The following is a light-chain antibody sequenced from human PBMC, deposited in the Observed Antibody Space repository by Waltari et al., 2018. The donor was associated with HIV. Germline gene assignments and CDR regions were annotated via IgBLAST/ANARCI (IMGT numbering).Light chain of an antibody. CDR2: GAS. V-gene: IGKV1-NL1*01. CDR3: QQYVNGPLT. J-gene: IGKJ4*01. Sequence: DIQMTQSPSSLSASVGDRVSITCRASQGLGNSLAWYQQKLGNAPKFLLYGASRLESGVPSSVSGSGSGMDFTLTIDNLQPEDFSTYDWQQYVNGPLTFGRGTKVEI. CDR1: QGLGNS.